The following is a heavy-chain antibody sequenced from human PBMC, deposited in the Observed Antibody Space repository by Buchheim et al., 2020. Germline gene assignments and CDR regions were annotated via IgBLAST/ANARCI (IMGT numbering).Heavy chain of an antibody. J-gene: IGHJ6*02. CDR1: GFTFSSYA. V-gene: IGHV3-30*04. CDR2: ISYDGSNK. Sequence: QVQLVESGGGVVQPGRSLRLSCAASGFTFSSYAMHWVRQAPGKGLEWVAVISYDGSNKYYAESVKGRFTISRDNSKNTLYLQMNSLRAEDTAVYYCARVFVRKWQWLVLSVQDYYYYGMDVWGQGTT. CDR3: ARVFVRKWQWLVLSVQDYYYYGMDV. D-gene: IGHD6-19*01.